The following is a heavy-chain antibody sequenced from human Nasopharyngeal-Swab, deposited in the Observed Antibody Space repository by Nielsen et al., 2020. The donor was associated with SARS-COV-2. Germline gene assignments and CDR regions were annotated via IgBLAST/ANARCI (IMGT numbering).Heavy chain of an antibody. Sequence: SETLSLTCTVSGGSISRYYWSWIRQPPGKGLEWIGYIYYSGSTKYNPSLKSRVTISVDTSKNQFSLKLSSVTAADTAVYYCARDAGYGSGTGVDPWGQGTLVTVSS. CDR3: ARDAGYGSGTGVDP. CDR1: GGSISRYY. D-gene: IGHD3-10*01. J-gene: IGHJ5*02. V-gene: IGHV4-59*01. CDR2: IYYSGST.